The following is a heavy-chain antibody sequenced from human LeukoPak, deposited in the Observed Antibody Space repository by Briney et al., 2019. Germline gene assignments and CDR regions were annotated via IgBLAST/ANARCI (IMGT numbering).Heavy chain of an antibody. CDR2: VYTSGST. D-gene: IGHD2-15*01. V-gene: IGHV4-61*09. J-gene: IGHJ6*03. Sequence: PSQTLSLACTVSGGSISNGSYYWSWIRQPAGKGLEWIGHVYTSGSTNYNPSLKSRVTISVDTSKNQFSLKLSSVTAADTAVYYCARRGLYSRDYMDVWGKGTTVTISS. CDR1: GGSISNGSYY. CDR3: ARRGLYSRDYMDV.